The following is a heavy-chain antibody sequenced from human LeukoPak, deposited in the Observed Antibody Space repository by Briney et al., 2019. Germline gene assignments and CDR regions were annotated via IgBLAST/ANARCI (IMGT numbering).Heavy chain of an antibody. J-gene: IGHJ4*02. CDR1: GDSVSSGDHH. Sequence: SETLSLTCTVSGDSVSSGDHHWSWIRQPPGKGLEWIGYIRYGGSTYYNPSLKSRVIISVDMSKNQFSLSLNSLSTADSAVYYCARAAAVTNSWYYFDYWGQGTLVTVSS. CDR3: ARAAAVTNSWYYFDY. CDR2: IRYGGST. V-gene: IGHV4-30-4*01. D-gene: IGHD6-13*01.